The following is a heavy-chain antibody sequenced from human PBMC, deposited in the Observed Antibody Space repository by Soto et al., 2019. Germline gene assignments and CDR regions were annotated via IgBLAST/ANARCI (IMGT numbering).Heavy chain of an antibody. CDR3: APLVADSSAYYYAFDV. CDR1: GFSLTTGRSG. J-gene: IGHJ6*02. CDR2: IFSTNER. Sequence: QVTLKESSPVLVKATEPLTLTCRISGFSLTTGRSGVSWIRQPPGKPLEWLAHIFSTNERSYSPSLPHRPSSSADTSKRQVVLTMTNVGPVDTGTYFCAPLVADSSAYYYAFDVWGQGASVTVS. V-gene: IGHV2-26*03. D-gene: IGHD3-16*01.